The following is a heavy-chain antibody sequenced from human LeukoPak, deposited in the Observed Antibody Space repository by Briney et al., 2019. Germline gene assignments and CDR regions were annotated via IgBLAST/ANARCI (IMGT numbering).Heavy chain of an antibody. J-gene: IGHJ4*02. Sequence: KPSETLSLTCAVYGGSFSGYYWSWIRQPPGKGLEWIGEINLSGSTNYNPSLKSRVTISVDTSKNQFSLKLSSVTAADTAVYYCARSIRGDIVATHFDYWGQGTLVTVSS. CDR1: GGSFSGYY. CDR3: ARSIRGDIVATHFDY. V-gene: IGHV4-34*01. CDR2: INLSGST. D-gene: IGHD5-12*01.